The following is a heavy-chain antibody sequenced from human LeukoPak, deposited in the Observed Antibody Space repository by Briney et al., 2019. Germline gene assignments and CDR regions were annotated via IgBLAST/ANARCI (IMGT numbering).Heavy chain of an antibody. J-gene: IGHJ4*02. V-gene: IGHV3-48*03. CDR2: ISSSGSTI. CDR1: GFTFSSYE. D-gene: IGHD1-1*01. CDR3: ARDHNYAFDN. Sequence: GGSLRLSCAASGFTFSSYEMNWVRQAPGKGLEWVSYISSSGSTIYYADSVKGRFTISRDNAKNSLYLQMNSLRVEDTAVYYCARDHNYAFDNWGQGTLVTVSS.